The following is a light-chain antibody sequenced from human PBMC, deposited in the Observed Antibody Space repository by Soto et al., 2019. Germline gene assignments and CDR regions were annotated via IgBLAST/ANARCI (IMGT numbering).Light chain of an antibody. V-gene: IGKV3-20*01. CDR3: QQYGSPPFT. CDR1: PSVTNY. CDR2: GAS. Sequence: EIVLTQSPATLSLSPWERATLSCRASPSVTNYLAWYQQKPGQAPRLLIYGASNRATGIPARFSGSGSGTDFPTTISRLAHEDSVLYYWQQYGSPPFTFGQGTRLEIK. J-gene: IGKJ5*01.